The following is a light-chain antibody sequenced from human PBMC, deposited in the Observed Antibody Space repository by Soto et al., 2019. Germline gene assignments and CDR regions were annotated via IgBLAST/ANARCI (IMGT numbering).Light chain of an antibody. V-gene: IGKV3-15*01. J-gene: IGKJ5*01. CDR3: QQYNNWLLIT. CDR1: QSVSSN. CDR2: GAS. Sequence: EIVMTQSPATLSVSPGERATLSCRASQSVSSNLAWYQQKPGQAPRLLIYGASTRATGIPARFSGSGSGTEFTLTISSLQSEDFAVSYCQQYNNWLLITFGQGTRLEIK.